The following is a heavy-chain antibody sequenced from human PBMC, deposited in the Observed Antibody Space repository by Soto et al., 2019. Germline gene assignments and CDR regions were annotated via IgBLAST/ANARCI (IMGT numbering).Heavy chain of an antibody. D-gene: IGHD3-10*01. V-gene: IGHV4-59*03. CDR1: GGSISSYY. CDR3: ATGRVLYGSEY. CDR2: IYYTESTTY. Sequence: QVQLQESGPGLVKPSETLSLTCTVSGGSISSYYWSWIRQPPGRGLQWIGYIYYTESTTYNYNPSLKSRVTISLDTSKNQFSLKLTSVTAVDTAVYYCATGRVLYGSEYWGQGTLVTVSS. J-gene: IGHJ4*02.